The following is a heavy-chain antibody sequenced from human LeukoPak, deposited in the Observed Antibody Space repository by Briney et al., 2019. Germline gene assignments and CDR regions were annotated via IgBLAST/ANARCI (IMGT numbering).Heavy chain of an antibody. D-gene: IGHD2-15*01. Sequence: SQTLSLTCTVSGGSISSGDYYWSWIRQPPGKGLEWIGYIYYSGSTYYNPSLKSRVTISVDTSKNQFSLKLSSVTAADTAVYYCARYIVVVVAATYYFDYWGQGTLVTVSS. CDR1: GGSISSGDYY. V-gene: IGHV4-30-4*08. CDR2: IYYSGST. J-gene: IGHJ4*02. CDR3: ARYIVVVVAATYYFDY.